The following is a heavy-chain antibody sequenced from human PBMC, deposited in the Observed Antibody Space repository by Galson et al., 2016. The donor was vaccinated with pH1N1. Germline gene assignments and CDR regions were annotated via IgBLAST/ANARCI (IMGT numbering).Heavy chain of an antibody. D-gene: IGHD6-13*01. Sequence: TLSLTCTVSSGSVSGANYYWTWIRQSAGKGLEWIGRIYFSGSTSYNPSLRGRVSISVDTSKNQFSLDLTSVTAAGTAVYYCARGRAKGGAGAGSSPYYFDFWGLGTRVTVSS. J-gene: IGHJ4*02. CDR3: ARGRAKGGAGAGSSPYYFDF. V-gene: IGHV4-61*02. CDR1: SGSVSGANYY. CDR2: IYFSGST.